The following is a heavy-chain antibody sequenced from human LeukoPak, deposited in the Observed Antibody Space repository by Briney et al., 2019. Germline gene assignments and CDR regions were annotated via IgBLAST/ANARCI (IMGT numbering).Heavy chain of an antibody. CDR2: ISAYNNT. J-gene: IGHJ4*02. Sequence: ASVKVSCKASGYTFTGYYMHWVRQAPGQGLEWMGWISAYNNTNYAQMLQGRVTMTTDTSTSTAYMELRSLRSDDTAVYYCARGGGDSSGYYYFDYWGQGTLVTVSS. D-gene: IGHD3-22*01. CDR1: GYTFTGYY. V-gene: IGHV1-18*04. CDR3: ARGGGDSSGYYYFDY.